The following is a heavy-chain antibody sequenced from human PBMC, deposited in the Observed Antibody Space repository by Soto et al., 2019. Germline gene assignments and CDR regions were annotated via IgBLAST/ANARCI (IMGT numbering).Heavy chain of an antibody. J-gene: IGHJ6*03. CDR2: ISSNGVGT. D-gene: IGHD6-6*01. CDR3: ARRARPDFYYMDV. V-gene: IGHV3-64*01. Sequence: LRLSCAASGFSLSGYAMDWVRQAPGKGLEYVSGISSNGVGTYYANSVQGRFTISRDNSKNTVYLQMGSLRPEDMAVYYCARRARPDFYYMDVWGKGTTVTVSS. CDR1: GFSLSGYA.